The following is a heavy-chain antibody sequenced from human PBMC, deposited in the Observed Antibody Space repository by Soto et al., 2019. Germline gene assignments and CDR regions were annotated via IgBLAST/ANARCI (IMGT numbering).Heavy chain of an antibody. Sequence: GGSLRLSCAASGFTFSNAWMSWVRQAPGKGLEWVGRIKSKTDGGTTDYAAPVKGRFTISRDDSKNTLYLQMNSLKNEDTAVYYCTKSGDSSAYWYWGQGTLVTVSS. CDR2: IKSKTDGGTT. CDR3: TKSGDSSAYWY. V-gene: IGHV3-15*01. J-gene: IGHJ4*02. D-gene: IGHD3-22*01. CDR1: GFTFSNAW.